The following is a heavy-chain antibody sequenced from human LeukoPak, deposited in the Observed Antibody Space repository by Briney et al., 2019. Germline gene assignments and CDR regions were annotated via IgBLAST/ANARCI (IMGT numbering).Heavy chain of an antibody. CDR3: ARHEYYYGSGSNLFDY. CDR2: ISSSSSYI. J-gene: IGHJ4*02. D-gene: IGHD3-10*01. CDR1: GFTFSSYE. Sequence: GGSLRLSCAASGFTFSSYEMNWVRQAPGKGLEWVSYISSSSSYIYYADSVKGRFTISRDNAKNSLYLQMNSLRAEDTAVYYCARHEYYYGSGSNLFDYWGQGTLVTVSS. V-gene: IGHV3-21*05.